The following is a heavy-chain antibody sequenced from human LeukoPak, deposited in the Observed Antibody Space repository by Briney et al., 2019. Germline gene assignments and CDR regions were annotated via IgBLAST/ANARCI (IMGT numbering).Heavy chain of an antibody. CDR1: GFTFSSYG. D-gene: IGHD5-18*01. V-gene: IGHV3-30*18. CDR3: AKVGGDSYGYFWFDP. CDR2: ISYDGSNK. Sequence: GGSLRLSCAASGFTFSSYGMHWVRQAPGKGLEWVAVISYDGSNKYYADSVKGRFTISRDNSKNTLYLQMNSLRAEDTAVYYCAKVGGDSYGYFWFDPWGQGTLVTVSS. J-gene: IGHJ5*02.